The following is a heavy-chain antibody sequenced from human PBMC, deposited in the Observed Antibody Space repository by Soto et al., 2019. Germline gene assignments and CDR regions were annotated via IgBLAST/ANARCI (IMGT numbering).Heavy chain of an antibody. Sequence: QVQLVESGGGVVQPGRSLRLSCAASGFTFSSYGMHWVRQAPGKGLEWVAVIWYDGSNKYYADSVKGRFTISRDNSKNTRYLQMNSLRAEDTAVYYGARGRVVPAATYYFDYWGQGTLVTVSS. CDR1: GFTFSSYG. V-gene: IGHV3-33*01. CDR2: IWYDGSNK. J-gene: IGHJ4*02. CDR3: ARGRVVPAATYYFDY. D-gene: IGHD2-2*01.